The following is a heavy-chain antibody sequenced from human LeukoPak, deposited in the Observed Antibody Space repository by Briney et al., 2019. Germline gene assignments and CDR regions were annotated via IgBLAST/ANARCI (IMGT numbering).Heavy chain of an antibody. D-gene: IGHD2-2*01. J-gene: IGHJ6*02. CDR2: ISAYNGNT. V-gene: IGHV1-18*01. Sequence: GASVKVSCKASGYTFTSYGISWVRQAPGQGLEWMGWISAYNGNTNYAQKLQGRVTMTTDTSTSTAYMELRSLRSDDTAVYYCARYVPGYQLQTSGYYGMDVWGQGTTVTVSS. CDR1: GYTFTSYG. CDR3: ARYVPGYQLQTSGYYGMDV.